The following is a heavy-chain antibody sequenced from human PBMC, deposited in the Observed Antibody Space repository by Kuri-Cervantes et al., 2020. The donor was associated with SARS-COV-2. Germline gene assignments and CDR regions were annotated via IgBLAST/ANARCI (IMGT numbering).Heavy chain of an antibody. D-gene: IGHD3-22*01. CDR3: ARIDYHTSGYYYYYYYMDV. CDR1: GDSNTTSY. CDR2: IFRSGIT. V-gene: IGHV4-39*01. J-gene: IGHJ6*03. Sequence: SETLSLTWTVSGDSNTTSYWGWIRQPPGKGLEWIGSIFRSGITYYNPSLKSRVTMSVDTTKNQFSLKLSSVTAADTAVYYCARIDYHTSGYYYYYYYMDVWGKGTTVTVSS.